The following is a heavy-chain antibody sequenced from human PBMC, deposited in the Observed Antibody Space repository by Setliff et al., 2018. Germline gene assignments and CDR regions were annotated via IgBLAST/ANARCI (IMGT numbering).Heavy chain of an antibody. Sequence: GGSLRLSCAASGFTFDDYAMHWVRQAPGKGLEWVSGISWNSGSIGYADSVKGRFTISRDNAKNSLYLQMNSLRAEDTALYYCARAKMEESGKAQAGMDVWGKGTTVTVSS. CDR2: ISWNSGSI. CDR1: GFTFDDYA. J-gene: IGHJ6*04. D-gene: IGHD6-13*01. V-gene: IGHV3-9*01. CDR3: ARAKMEESGKAQAGMDV.